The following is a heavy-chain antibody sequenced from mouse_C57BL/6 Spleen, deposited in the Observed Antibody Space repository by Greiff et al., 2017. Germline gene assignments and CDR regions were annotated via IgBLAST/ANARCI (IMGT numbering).Heavy chain of an antibody. Sequence: QVQLQQPGAELVKPGASVKVSCKASGYTFTSYWMHWVKQRPGQGLEWIGRIHPSDSDTNYNQKFKGKATLTVDKSSSTAYMQLSSLTSEDSAVDYCAIGYYGSGYNWYFDVWGTGTTVTVAS. CDR2: IHPSDSDT. CDR3: AIGYYGSGYNWYFDV. V-gene: IGHV1-74*01. CDR1: GYTFTSYW. D-gene: IGHD1-1*01. J-gene: IGHJ1*03.